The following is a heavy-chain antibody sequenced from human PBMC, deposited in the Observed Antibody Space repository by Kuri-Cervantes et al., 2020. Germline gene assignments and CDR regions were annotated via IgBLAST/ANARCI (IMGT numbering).Heavy chain of an antibody. J-gene: IGHJ4*02. CDR3: ARDQYRAAMVRGVYPSSFDY. V-gene: IGHV1-46*01. CDR1: GYTFTSYY. Sequence: ASVKVSCKASGYTFTSYYMHWVRQAPGQGLEWMGIINPSGGSTSYAQKFQGRVTMTRDTSTSTVYMELSSLGSEDTAVYYCARDQYRAAMVRGVYPSSFDYWGQGTLVTVSS. CDR2: INPSGGST. D-gene: IGHD3-10*01.